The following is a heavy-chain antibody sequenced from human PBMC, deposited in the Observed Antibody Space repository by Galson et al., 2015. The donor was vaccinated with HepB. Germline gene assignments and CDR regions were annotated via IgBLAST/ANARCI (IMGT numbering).Heavy chain of an antibody. D-gene: IGHD6-13*01. CDR3: ARFIAAAGTVRDYGMDV. J-gene: IGHJ6*02. V-gene: IGHV4-59*01. CDR1: GGSISSYY. CDR2: IYYSGST. Sequence: SETLSLTCTVSGGSISSYYWSWIRQPPGKGLEWIGYIYYSGSTNYNPSLKSRVTISVDTSKNQFSLKLSSVTAADTAVYYCARFIAAAGTVRDYGMDVWGQGTTVTVSS.